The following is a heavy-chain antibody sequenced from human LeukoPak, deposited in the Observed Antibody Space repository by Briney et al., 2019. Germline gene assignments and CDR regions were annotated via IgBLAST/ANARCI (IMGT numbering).Heavy chain of an antibody. D-gene: IGHD5-12*01. V-gene: IGHV4-31*03. Sequence: SETLSLTCTVSGGSISSGGYYWSWIRQHPGKGLEWIGHIYYSGSTFYNSSLKSRVTISMDKSKNQFSLKLTSVTAADTAVYYCATWRLTLNWFDPWGQGTLVTVSP. J-gene: IGHJ5*02. CDR1: GGSISSGGYY. CDR3: ATWRLTLNWFDP. CDR2: IYYSGST.